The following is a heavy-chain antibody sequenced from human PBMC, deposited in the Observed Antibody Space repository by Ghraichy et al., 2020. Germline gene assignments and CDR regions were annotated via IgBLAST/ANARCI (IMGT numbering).Heavy chain of an antibody. CDR2: ISGSGSST. Sequence: LSLTCAASGFTFSSYAMRWVRQSPGKGLECVSGISGSGSSTYYADSVKGRFTISRDNSKNTLYLQMNRMRVEDTAVYYCAKDFLESYWYFDLWGRGTLVTVSS. CDR1: GFTFSSYA. J-gene: IGHJ2*01. CDR3: AKDFLESYWYFDL. V-gene: IGHV3-23*01.